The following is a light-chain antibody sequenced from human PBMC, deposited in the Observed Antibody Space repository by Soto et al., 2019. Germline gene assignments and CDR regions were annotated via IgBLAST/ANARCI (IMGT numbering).Light chain of an antibody. CDR3: QQYGSSPPWT. V-gene: IGKV3-20*01. Sequence: EIVFTQSPGPPSLYPGERATLSCRASQSVSSSYLAWYQQKPGQAPRLLIYGASSRATGIPDRFSGSGSGTDFTLTISRLEPEDFAVYYCQQYGSSPPWTFGQGTKVDIK. J-gene: IGKJ1*01. CDR2: GAS. CDR1: QSVSSSY.